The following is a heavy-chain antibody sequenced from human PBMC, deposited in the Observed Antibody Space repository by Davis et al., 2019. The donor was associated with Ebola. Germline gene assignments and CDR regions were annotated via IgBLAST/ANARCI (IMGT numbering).Heavy chain of an antibody. Sequence: GESLKISCAASGFTFSNYGMYWFRQPPGKGLECVSSITASGRSSYYVDSVKGRFTISRDNFKNTLYLQMNSLGAEDTAMYHCAKSGISACGGDCHGGADCWGQGTLVTVSS. CDR3: AKSGISACGGDCHGGADC. CDR1: GFTFSNYG. CDR2: ITASGRSS. J-gene: IGHJ4*02. D-gene: IGHD2-21*02. V-gene: IGHV3-23*01.